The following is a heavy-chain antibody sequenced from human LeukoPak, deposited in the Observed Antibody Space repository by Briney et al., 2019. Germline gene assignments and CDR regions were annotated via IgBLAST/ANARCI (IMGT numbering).Heavy chain of an antibody. J-gene: IGHJ4*02. CDR1: GGSINNYY. D-gene: IGHD3-22*01. CDR2: IYYSGST. Sequence: SETLSLTCTVSGGSINNYYWSWIRQPPGKGLEWIGYIYYSGSTNYNPSLKSRVTISVDTSQNQFSLKMSSLTAADTAVYYCARHRGSGYPYFDYWGQGTLVTVSS. CDR3: ARHRGSGYPYFDY. V-gene: IGHV4-59*01.